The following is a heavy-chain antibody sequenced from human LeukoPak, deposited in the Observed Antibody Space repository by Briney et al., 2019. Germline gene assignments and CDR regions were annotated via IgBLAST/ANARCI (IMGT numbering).Heavy chain of an antibody. J-gene: IGHJ6*03. D-gene: IGHD4-17*01. V-gene: IGHV1-69*06. Sequence: KGSCKGFGGTFNSYSFSWGGQGPGQRLEWIGGGIPIFGTANYAQKFQGRVTITADKSTSTAYMELSSLRSEDTAVYYCARGGYGDDSLRYYYYYMDIWGKGTTVTVSS. CDR2: GIPIFGTA. CDR1: GGTFNSYS. CDR3: ARGGYGDDSLRYYYYYMDI.